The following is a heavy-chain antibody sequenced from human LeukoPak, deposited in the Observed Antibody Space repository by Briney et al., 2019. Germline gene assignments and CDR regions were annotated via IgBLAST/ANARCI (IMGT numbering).Heavy chain of an antibody. CDR1: GFTFSSYS. J-gene: IGHJ3*02. D-gene: IGHD5-18*01. Sequence: GGSVRLSCAASGFTFSSYSMNWVRQAPGKGLEWVAPISSSSSYIYYADSVKGRFTISRDNAKNSLYLQMNSLRAEDTAVYYCQHLGGGYSDGHFDIWGQGTMVTVSS. CDR3: QHLGGGYSDGHFDI. V-gene: IGHV3-21*01. CDR2: ISSSSSYI.